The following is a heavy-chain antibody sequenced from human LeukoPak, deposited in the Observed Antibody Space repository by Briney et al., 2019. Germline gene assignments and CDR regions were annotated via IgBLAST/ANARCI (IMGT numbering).Heavy chain of an antibody. CDR2: INHSGST. Sequence: SETLSLTCAVYGGSFSGYYWSWIRQPPGKGLEWIGEINHSGSTNYNPSLKSRVTISVDTSKNRFSLKLSSVTAADTAVYYCARGGYAYYFDYWGQGTLVTVSS. V-gene: IGHV4-34*01. CDR1: GGSFSGYY. J-gene: IGHJ4*02. CDR3: ARGGYAYYFDY. D-gene: IGHD5-12*01.